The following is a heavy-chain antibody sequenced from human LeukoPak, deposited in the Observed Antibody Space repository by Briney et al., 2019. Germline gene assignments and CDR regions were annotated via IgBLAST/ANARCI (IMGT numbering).Heavy chain of an antibody. CDR3: ARDQGYSSGAGGADY. Sequence: PEASVKVSCKASGYTFTSYGISWVRQAPGQGLEWMGWISSYNGNTNYAQKLQGRATMTTDTSTSTAYMELSRLRSDDTAVYYCARDQGYSSGAGGADYWGQGTLVTVSS. V-gene: IGHV1-18*01. J-gene: IGHJ4*02. CDR1: GYTFTSYG. D-gene: IGHD6-19*01. CDR2: ISSYNGNT.